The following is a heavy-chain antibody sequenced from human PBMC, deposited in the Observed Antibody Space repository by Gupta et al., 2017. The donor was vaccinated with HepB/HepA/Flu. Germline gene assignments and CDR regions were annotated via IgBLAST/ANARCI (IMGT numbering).Heavy chain of an antibody. CDR3: AKEGDFWSGPNNWFDP. Sequence: EVQLLESGGGLVQPGGSLRLSCAASGFTFNNYAMSWVRKAPGKGLEWVSAISGNSVSTYYADSVKGRFTISRDNAMDTLYLQMTSLRAEDTAVYYGAKEGDFWSGPNNWFDPWGQGTLVTVSS. CDR1: GFTFNNYA. CDR2: ISGNSVST. D-gene: IGHD3-3*01. J-gene: IGHJ5*02. V-gene: IGHV3-23*01.